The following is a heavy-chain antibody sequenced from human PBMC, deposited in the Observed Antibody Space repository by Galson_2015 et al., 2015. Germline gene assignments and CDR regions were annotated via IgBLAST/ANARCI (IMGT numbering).Heavy chain of an antibody. CDR3: ARQILDYDFWSGYYPTNFDY. CDR1: EFPFSSYY. CDR2: ISSTTTYI. V-gene: IGHV3-21*01. D-gene: IGHD3-3*01. J-gene: IGHJ4*02. Sequence: LRLSCAASEFPFSSYYLSWVRQAPGQGLEWVSSISSTTTYIYYADSVKGRFTISRDNAKNSLYLQMNSLGAEDTAVYYCARQILDYDFWSGYYPTNFDYWGQGTLVTVSS.